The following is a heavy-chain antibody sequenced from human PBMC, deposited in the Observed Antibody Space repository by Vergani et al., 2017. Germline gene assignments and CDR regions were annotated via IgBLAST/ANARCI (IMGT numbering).Heavy chain of an antibody. Sequence: EVQLVESGGGLVKPGGSLRLSCAASGFTFSSYSMNWVRQAPGKGLEWVSSISSSSSYIYYADSVKGRFTISRDNAKNSLYLQMNSLRAEDTAVYYCAKDLRGQRFLEWLSSFDYWGQGTLVTVSS. CDR1: GFTFSSYS. J-gene: IGHJ4*02. CDR2: ISSSSSYI. CDR3: AKDLRGQRFLEWLSSFDY. V-gene: IGHV3-21*04. D-gene: IGHD3-3*01.